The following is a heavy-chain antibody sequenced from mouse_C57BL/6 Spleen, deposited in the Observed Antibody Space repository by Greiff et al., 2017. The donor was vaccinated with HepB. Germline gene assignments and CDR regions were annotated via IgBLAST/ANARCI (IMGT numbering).Heavy chain of an antibody. J-gene: IGHJ1*03. V-gene: IGHV1-64*01. CDR3: ARSLYYGSSYGGYFDV. CDR1: GYTFTSYW. D-gene: IGHD1-1*01. CDR2: IHPNSGYT. Sequence: QVQLQQPGAELVKPGASVKLSCKASGYTFTSYWMHWVKQRPGQGLEWIGMIHPNSGYTNYNEKFKGKATLTADKSSSTAYMQFSSLTSEDSAIYYCARSLYYGSSYGGYFDVWGTGTTVTVSS.